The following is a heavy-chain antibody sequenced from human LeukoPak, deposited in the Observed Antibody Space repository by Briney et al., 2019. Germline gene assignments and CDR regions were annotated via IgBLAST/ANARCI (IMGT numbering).Heavy chain of an antibody. D-gene: IGHD3-10*01. CDR3: ARDHMVRGVIQNRNYYYGMDV. J-gene: IGHJ6*02. CDR1: GGSISSGGYY. V-gene: IGHV4-31*11. CDR2: IYYSGST. Sequence: PSETLSLTCAVSGGSISSGGYYWSWIRQHPGKGLEWIGYIYYSGSTYYNPSLKSRVTISVDTSKNQFSLKLSSVTAADTAVYYCARDHMVRGVIQNRNYYYGMDVWGQRTTVTVSS.